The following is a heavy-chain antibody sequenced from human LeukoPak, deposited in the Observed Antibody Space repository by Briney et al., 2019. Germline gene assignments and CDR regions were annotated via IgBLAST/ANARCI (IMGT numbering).Heavy chain of an antibody. V-gene: IGHV3-23*01. CDR3: AIDPNWGTHS. D-gene: IGHD7-27*01. J-gene: IGHJ4*02. CDR2: IGDNGGGI. Sequence: GGSLRLSCAASGFTFSTYTMYWVRHPPGKRLEWVSIIGDNGGGIHYADSVKGRFTISRDNFKNALYLQMNSLRVKDTAVYYCAIDPNWGTHSWGQGVLVTVSS. CDR1: GFTFSTYT.